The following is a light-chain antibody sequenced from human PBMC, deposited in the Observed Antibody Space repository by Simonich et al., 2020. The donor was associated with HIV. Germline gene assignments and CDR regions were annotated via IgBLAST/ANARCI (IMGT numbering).Light chain of an antibody. CDR2: AAS. J-gene: IGKJ1*01. CDR1: QSISSY. CDR3: QQNYSPPRT. Sequence: DIQMTQSPSSLSASVGDRVIIPCRASQSISSYLNGYHQKPGEAPKLLIYAASSLQSGVPSRFSGSASGADFTLTISSLQPEDFATYYCQQNYSPPRTFGQGTKVEVK. V-gene: IGKV1-39*01.